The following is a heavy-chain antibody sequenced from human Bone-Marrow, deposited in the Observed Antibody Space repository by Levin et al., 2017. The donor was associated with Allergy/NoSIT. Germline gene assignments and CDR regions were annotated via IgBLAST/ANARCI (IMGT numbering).Heavy chain of an antibody. J-gene: IGHJ6*02. Sequence: GESLKISCAASGFTFSSYAMHWVRQAPGKGLEWVAVISYDGSNKYYADSVKGRFTISRDNSKNTLYLQMNSLRAEDTAVYYCASSVSVNYYDSSGYLRNGMDVWGQGTTVTVSS. D-gene: IGHD3-22*01. V-gene: IGHV3-30-3*01. CDR3: ASSVSVNYYDSSGYLRNGMDV. CDR2: ISYDGSNK. CDR1: GFTFSSYA.